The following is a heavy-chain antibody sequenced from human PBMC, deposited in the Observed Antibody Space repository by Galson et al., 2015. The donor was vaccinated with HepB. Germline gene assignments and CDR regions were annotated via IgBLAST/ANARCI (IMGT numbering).Heavy chain of an antibody. J-gene: IGHJ4*02. V-gene: IGHV1-18*01. CDR1: GYTFTSDG. Sequence: QSGAEVKKPGTSVKVSCKASGYTFTSDGISWVRQAPGQGLEWMGWISVYNGKTNYAQNFQGRVTMTTDTSTSTAYMELRSLRSDDAAVYYCARGGHLGELASFDYWGQRTLVTVSS. CDR3: ARGGHLGELASFDY. CDR2: ISVYNGKT. D-gene: IGHD3-16*02.